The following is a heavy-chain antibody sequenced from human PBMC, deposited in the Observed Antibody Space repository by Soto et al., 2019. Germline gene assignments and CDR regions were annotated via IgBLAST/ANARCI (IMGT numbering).Heavy chain of an antibody. Sequence: GGSLRLSCAASGFTFSNAWMSWVRQAPGKGLEWVGRIKSKTDGGTTDYAAPVKGRFTISRDDSKNTLYLQMNSLKTEDTAVYYCTTLSSGSPQVDYWGQGTLVTVSS. D-gene: IGHD6-19*01. CDR2: IKSKTDGGTT. J-gene: IGHJ4*02. CDR3: TTLSSGSPQVDY. CDR1: GFTFSNAW. V-gene: IGHV3-15*01.